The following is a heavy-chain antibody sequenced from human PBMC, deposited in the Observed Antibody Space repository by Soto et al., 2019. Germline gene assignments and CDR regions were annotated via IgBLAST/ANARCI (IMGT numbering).Heavy chain of an antibody. V-gene: IGHV1-69*13. CDR3: ARERAARAAPGPQYNWFDP. CDR1: GGTFSSYA. Sequence: GASVKVSCKASGGTFSSYAISWVRQAPGQGLEWMGGIIPIFGTANYAQKFQGRVTITADESTSTAYMELSSLRSEDTAVYYCARERAARAAPGPQYNWFDPWGQGTLVTVSS. D-gene: IGHD6-25*01. CDR2: IIPIFGTA. J-gene: IGHJ5*02.